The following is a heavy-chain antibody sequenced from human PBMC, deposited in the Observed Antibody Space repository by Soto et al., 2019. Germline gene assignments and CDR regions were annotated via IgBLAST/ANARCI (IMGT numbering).Heavy chain of an antibody. CDR1: GFSLNMEGEG. CDR3: AHSRNLITEDAQVGDFDY. CDR2: IYWDDDE. Sequence: ITLKDSGPRQLKPKQTLRLTCSFFGFSLNMEGEGGGWVGQPPGGAREWLALIYWDDDERYSPSLKTRLTITKDPSKNQVVLIMTNMDPVDTATYYCAHSRNLITEDAQVGDFDYWGQGTLVTVSS. J-gene: IGHJ4*02. D-gene: IGHD3-10*01. V-gene: IGHV2-5*02.